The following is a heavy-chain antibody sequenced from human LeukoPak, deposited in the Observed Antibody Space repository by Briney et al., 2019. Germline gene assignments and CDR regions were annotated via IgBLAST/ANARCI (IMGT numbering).Heavy chain of an antibody. J-gene: IGHJ4*02. Sequence: SETLSLTCTVSGGSISSYYWGWIRQAPGKGLEWIGSMYHSGSTYYNPSLKSRVTISIDTSKNQFSLKLSSVTAADTAVYYCARENWVFDYWGQGTLVTVSS. V-gene: IGHV4-38-2*02. D-gene: IGHD7-27*01. CDR2: MYHSGST. CDR3: ARENWVFDY. CDR1: GGSISSYY.